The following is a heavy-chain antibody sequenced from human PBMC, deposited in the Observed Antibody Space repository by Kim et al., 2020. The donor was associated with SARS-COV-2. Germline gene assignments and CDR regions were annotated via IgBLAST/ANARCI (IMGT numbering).Heavy chain of an antibody. CDR2: IYSGGNT. CDR1: EFSVSSNH. Sequence: GGSLRLSCAASEFSVSSNHMSWVRQAPGRGLEWVSMIYSGGNTYYADSVKGRFTISRHNSKNTVYLQMHSLRTEDTAVYYCARGNGGDYWFFDLWGRGTLVTVSS. D-gene: IGHD1-1*01. J-gene: IGHJ2*01. CDR3: ARGNGGDYWFFDL. V-gene: IGHV3-53*04.